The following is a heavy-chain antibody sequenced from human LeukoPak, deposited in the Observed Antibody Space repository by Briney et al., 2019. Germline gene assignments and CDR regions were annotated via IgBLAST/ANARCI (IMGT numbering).Heavy chain of an antibody. CDR3: ARDINYYDSSGYRAPFDY. V-gene: IGHV3-21*01. D-gene: IGHD3-22*01. J-gene: IGHJ4*02. Sequence: GGSLRLSCAASGFTFSSYAMSWVRQAPGKGLEWVSSISGSGSNIYYADSVKGRFTISRDKAKNTLYLQMNSLRAEDTAVYYCARDINYYDSSGYRAPFDYWGQGTLVTVSS. CDR1: GFTFSSYA. CDR2: ISGSGSNI.